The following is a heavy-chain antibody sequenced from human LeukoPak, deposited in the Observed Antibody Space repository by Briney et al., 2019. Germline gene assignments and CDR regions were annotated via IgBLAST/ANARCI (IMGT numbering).Heavy chain of an antibody. J-gene: IGHJ6*03. D-gene: IGHD2-8*01. V-gene: IGHV4-4*07. CDR2: IYRGGST. CDR1: GGSISCHQ. Sequence: PSETLSLTCPGSGGSISCHQWSWIRQPAGKGLEWIRRIYRGGSTNYDHFLISRVTMSVVMSKIQFSPRPHSVTAADTAVYYCARESDGRYCTHGVCPRAPYYYFYMDVWGKGTTVTVSS. CDR3: ARESDGRYCTHGVCPRAPYYYFYMDV.